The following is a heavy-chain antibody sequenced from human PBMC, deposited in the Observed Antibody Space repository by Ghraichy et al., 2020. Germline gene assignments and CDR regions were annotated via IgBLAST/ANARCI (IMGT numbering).Heavy chain of an antibody. CDR2: INSDGSSI. V-gene: IGHV3-74*01. CDR3: ARGGTEYCSGGSCYAGDY. D-gene: IGHD2-15*01. CDR1: GFTFSSYW. Sequence: GGSLRLSCAVSGFTFSSYWMHWVRQAPGKGLVWVSRINSDGSSISYADSVKGRFTFSRDNAKNTLYLQMNSLRADDTAVYYCARGGTEYCSGGSCYAGDYWGQGTMATVSS. J-gene: IGHJ4*02.